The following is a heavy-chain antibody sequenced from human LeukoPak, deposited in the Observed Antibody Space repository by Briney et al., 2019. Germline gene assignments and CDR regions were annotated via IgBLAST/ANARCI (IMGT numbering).Heavy chain of an antibody. D-gene: IGHD5-18*01. CDR1: GGSISSSSYY. J-gene: IGHJ6*03. Sequence: PSETLSLTCTVSGGSISSSSYYWGWIRQPPGKGLEWIGSIYYSGSTYYNPSLKSRVTISVDTSKNQFSLKLSSVTAADTAVYYCARGRRGYSYGLDSGKDYYYYYMDVWGKGTTVTVSS. CDR2: IYYSGST. CDR3: ARGRRGYSYGLDSGKDYYYYYMDV. V-gene: IGHV4-39*07.